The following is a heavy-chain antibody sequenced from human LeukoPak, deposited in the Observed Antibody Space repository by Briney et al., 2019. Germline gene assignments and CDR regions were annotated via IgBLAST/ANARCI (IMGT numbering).Heavy chain of an antibody. V-gene: IGHV1-69*01. J-gene: IGHJ5*02. CDR1: GGTFSSYA. D-gene: IGHD6-13*01. CDR2: IIPIFGTA. CDR3: ASGYSSSWYLNWFDP. Sequence: SVKVSCKASGGTFSSYAISWVRQAPGQGLEWMGGIIPIFGTANYAQKFQGRVAITADESTSTAYMELSSLRSEDTAVYYCASGYSSSWYLNWFDPWGQGTLVTVSS.